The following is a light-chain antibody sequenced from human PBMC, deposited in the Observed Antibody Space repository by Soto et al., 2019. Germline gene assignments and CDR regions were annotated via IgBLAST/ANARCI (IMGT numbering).Light chain of an antibody. CDR1: QNINTN. J-gene: IGKJ4*01. CDR3: QQYTVWPFT. V-gene: IGKV3-15*01. Sequence: EIVMTQSPATLSLCPGERATLSCRASQNINTNLAWYQQSPGRAPRLFIYHTSTRATGIPDRFSGSGSGTEFTLTISSLQSEDFALYYCQQYTVWPFTFGGGTKVDIK. CDR2: HTS.